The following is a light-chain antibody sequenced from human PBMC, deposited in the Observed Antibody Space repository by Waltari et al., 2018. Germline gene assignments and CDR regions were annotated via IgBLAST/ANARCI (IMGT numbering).Light chain of an antibody. CDR2: GAS. J-gene: IGKJ4*01. CDR1: QSVSSN. Sequence: EIVMTQSPATLSVSPGERATISCRARQSVSSNLAWYQQKPAQAPGLRIYGASARATGIPARVSGSVSGTEFTLTFSSLQSEDFARNYGQQYKNWPPVTFGGGTKVEI. CDR3: QQYKNWPPVT. V-gene: IGKV3-15*01.